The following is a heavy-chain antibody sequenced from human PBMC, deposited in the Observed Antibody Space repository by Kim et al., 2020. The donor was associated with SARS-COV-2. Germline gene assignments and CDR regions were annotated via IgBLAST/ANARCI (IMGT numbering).Heavy chain of an antibody. V-gene: IGHV4-39*07. J-gene: IGHJ3*02. D-gene: IGHD3-22*01. CDR3: ARGYDSSGPTPPFDDAFDI. CDR1: GGSISSSSYY. CDR2: IYYSGST. Sequence: SETLSLTCTVSGGSISSSSYYWGWIRQPPGKGLEWIGSIYYSGSTYYNPSLKSRVTISVDTSKNQFSLKLSSVTAADTAVYYCARGYDSSGPTPPFDDAFDIWGQGTMVTVSS.